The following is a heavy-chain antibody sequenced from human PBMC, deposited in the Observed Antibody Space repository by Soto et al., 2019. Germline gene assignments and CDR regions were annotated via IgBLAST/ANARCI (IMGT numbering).Heavy chain of an antibody. V-gene: IGHV3-30*18. CDR1: GFTSSSFG. D-gene: IGHD3-22*01. CDR2: ISYDGSNK. J-gene: IGHJ4*02. Sequence: QVQLVESGGGVVQPGRSLRLSCAASGFTSSSFGMHWVRQAPGKGLEWVAIISYDGSNKLYADSVKGRFTISRDNSKNTLYLQMNSLRTEDTAVYYCAKGGLYDSSGYYCDYWGQGTLVTVSS. CDR3: AKGGLYDSSGYYCDY.